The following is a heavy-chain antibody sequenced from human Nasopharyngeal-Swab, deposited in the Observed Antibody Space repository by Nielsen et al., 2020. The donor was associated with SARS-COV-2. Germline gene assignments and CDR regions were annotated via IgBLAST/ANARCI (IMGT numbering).Heavy chain of an antibody. Sequence: GESLKISCAASGFTFSDYYMSWIRQAPGKGLEWVSYISSSSSYTNYADSVKGRFTISRDNAKNSLYLQMNSLRAEDTAVYYCAREGDSGAANYWAFDIWGQGTMVTVSS. V-gene: IGHV3-11*06. D-gene: IGHD4/OR15-4a*01. CDR3: AREGDSGAANYWAFDI. J-gene: IGHJ3*02. CDR2: ISSSSSYT. CDR1: GFTFSDYY.